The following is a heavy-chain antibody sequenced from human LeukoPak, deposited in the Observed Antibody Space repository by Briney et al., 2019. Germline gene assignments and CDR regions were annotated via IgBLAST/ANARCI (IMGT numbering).Heavy chain of an antibody. CDR3: ARGVGGGDDC. CDR2: IHSDGSTT. J-gene: IGHJ4*02. V-gene: IGHV3-74*01. D-gene: IGHD1-26*01. CDR1: GFTFSSYW. Sequence: PGGSLRLSCAASGFTFSSYWMHWVRQAPGKGLVWVSRIHSDGSTTTYADSVKGRFTISRDNAKNTLYLQMNSLRAEDTAVYYCARGVGGGDDCWGQGTLVTVSS.